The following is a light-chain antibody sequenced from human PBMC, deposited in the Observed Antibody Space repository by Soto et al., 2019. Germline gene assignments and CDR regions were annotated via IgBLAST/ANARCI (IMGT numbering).Light chain of an antibody. CDR3: QHYENSPIT. J-gene: IGKJ5*01. CDR2: GAS. CDR1: DILSSGF. V-gene: IGKV3-20*01. Sequence: EIVLTQSPGILSLSPGERATLSCRANDILSSGFLAWYQQRRGQAPSLLIYGASTRATGIPDRFSGGGSETDFILTISRVKPEDYAMYYCQHYENSPITFGPGTPLEIK.